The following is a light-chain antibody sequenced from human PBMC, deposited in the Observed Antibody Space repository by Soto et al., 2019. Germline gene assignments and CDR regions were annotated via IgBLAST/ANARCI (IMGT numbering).Light chain of an antibody. CDR2: DTS. V-gene: IGLV7-46*01. CDR3: LLSYSGARV. J-gene: IGLJ3*02. Sequence: QAVVTQEPSLTVSPRGTVTLTCGSSTGAVTSGHYPYWFQQKPGQAPRTLICDTSNKHSWTPARFSGSLLGGKAALTLSGAQPEDEAEYYCLLSYSGARVFGGGTKVTVL. CDR1: TGAVTSGHY.